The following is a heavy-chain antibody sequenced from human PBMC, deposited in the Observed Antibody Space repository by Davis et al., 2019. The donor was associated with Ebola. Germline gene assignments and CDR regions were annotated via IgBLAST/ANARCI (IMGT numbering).Heavy chain of an antibody. Sequence: GESLKISCAASGFTFSDYYMSWIRQAPGKGLEWLSYISNRDGTIFYADSVKGRFTISRDNAKNSLYLQMNSLRPDDMGLYYCVRDREAAAGWGLDHWGRGTLVTVSS. V-gene: IGHV3-11*01. CDR3: VRDREAAAGWGLDH. J-gene: IGHJ4*02. D-gene: IGHD6-13*01. CDR2: ISNRDGTI. CDR1: GFTFSDYY.